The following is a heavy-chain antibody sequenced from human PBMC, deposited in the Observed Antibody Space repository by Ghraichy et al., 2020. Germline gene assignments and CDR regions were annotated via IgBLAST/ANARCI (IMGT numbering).Heavy chain of an antibody. CDR3: ARGYDFWSGYGSLSWFDP. CDR2: MYYSGST. V-gene: IGHV4-39*01. J-gene: IGHJ5*02. CDR1: GGSISSSSYY. D-gene: IGHD3-3*01. Sequence: SETLSPTCTVSGGSISSSSYYWGWIRQPPGKGLEWIGTMYYSGSTHYNPSLKSRVTISVDTFKKQFSLKLSSVTAADTAVYYCARGYDFWSGYGSLSWFDPWGQGTLVTVSS.